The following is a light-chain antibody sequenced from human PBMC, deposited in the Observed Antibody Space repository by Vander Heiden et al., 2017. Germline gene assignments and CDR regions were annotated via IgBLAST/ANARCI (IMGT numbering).Light chain of an antibody. Sequence: EIVLTQSPGTLSLSPGERATLSCRASQSVSSSYLAWYQQKPGQAPRLLIYGASSRATGIPDRFSGSGSGTDFTLTISRLEPEDFAGYYCQQYGPFGGGTKVEIK. J-gene: IGKJ4*02. CDR1: QSVSSSY. V-gene: IGKV3-20*01. CDR3: QQYGP. CDR2: GAS.